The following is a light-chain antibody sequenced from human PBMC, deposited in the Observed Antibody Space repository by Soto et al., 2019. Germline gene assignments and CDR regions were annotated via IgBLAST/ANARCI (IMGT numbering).Light chain of an antibody. CDR3: QQANSSTIT. Sequence: DIHMTQSPSSVSASVGYRVTTTCRASQGISSWLAWYQKKPGKAPKLLIYAASSLQSGVPSRLRGSGSGTDFTLTISSMKPEDFATYYCQQANSSTITFGQGTRLEIK. CDR2: AAS. J-gene: IGKJ5*01. CDR1: QGISSW. V-gene: IGKV1-12*01.